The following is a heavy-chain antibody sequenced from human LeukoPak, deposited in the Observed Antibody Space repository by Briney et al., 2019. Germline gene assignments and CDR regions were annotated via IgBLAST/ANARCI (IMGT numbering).Heavy chain of an antibody. CDR2: ISGSGGST. J-gene: IGHJ4*02. V-gene: IGHV3-23*01. Sequence: PGGSLRLSCAASGFTFSSYGMSWVRQAPGKGLEWVSGISGSGGSTYYAESVKGRFTISRDNSKNTLYLQMNSLRAEDTAVYYCSKDLGRDGYIYWGQGSLVTVSS. CDR3: SKDLGRDGYIY. CDR1: GFTFSSYG. D-gene: IGHD5-24*01.